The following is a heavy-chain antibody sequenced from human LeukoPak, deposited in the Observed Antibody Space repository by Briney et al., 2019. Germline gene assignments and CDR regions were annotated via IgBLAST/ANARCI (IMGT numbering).Heavy chain of an antibody. V-gene: IGHV1-3*01. CDR2: INAGDGDT. Sequence: ASVKVSCKASGYTFTGYTIRWVRQAPGQRLEWMGWINAGDGDTKYSQKFQGRVTITRDTSASTAYMQLSSLRSEDAAVYYCARGLGIYYYYGMDVWGQGTTVTVSS. CDR1: GYTFTGYT. D-gene: IGHD7-27*01. CDR3: ARGLGIYYYYGMDV. J-gene: IGHJ6*02.